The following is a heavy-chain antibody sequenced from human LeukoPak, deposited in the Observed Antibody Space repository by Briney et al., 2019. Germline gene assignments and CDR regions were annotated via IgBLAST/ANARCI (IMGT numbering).Heavy chain of an antibody. D-gene: IGHD1-1*01. CDR2: IYYSGST. V-gene: IGHV4-59*08. CDR1: GGSISSYY. J-gene: IGHJ6*02. Sequence: SETLSLTCTVSGGSISSYYWSWIGQPPGKGLEWIGYIYYSGSTNYNPSLKTRVTISVDTSKNQFSLKLSSVTAADTAVYYCARLQTGRIYYYYGMDVWGQGTTVTVSS. CDR3: ARLQTGRIYYYYGMDV.